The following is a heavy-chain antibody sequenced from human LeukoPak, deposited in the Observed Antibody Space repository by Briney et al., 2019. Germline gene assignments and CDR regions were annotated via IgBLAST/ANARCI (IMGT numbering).Heavy chain of an antibody. V-gene: IGHV5-51*01. Sequence: GGSLKISFKGSGSRFTSYWIGWVRQMPGKGLEWMGIIYPGDSDTRYSASFQGHVTISADKSISTAYLQWSSLKASDTAMYYCARHGDCSSTSCLKAGFDSGSQGTLVTVSS. CDR3: ARHGDCSSTSCLKAGFDS. CDR2: IYPGDSDT. J-gene: IGHJ5*01. CDR1: GSRFTSYW. D-gene: IGHD2-2*01.